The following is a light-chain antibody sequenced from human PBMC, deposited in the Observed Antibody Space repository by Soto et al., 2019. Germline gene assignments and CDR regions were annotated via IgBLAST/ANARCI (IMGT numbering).Light chain of an antibody. J-gene: IGKJ5*01. Sequence: ETVLTQSPDTLSVSRGDRATLSCRASQTVGNSLAWYQQKPGQAPRLLLHSATTRATGVPVRFGGSGSGTELTLTIPSLQSEDSAVYYCQQYNHWPPSTFGPGTRL. CDR2: SAT. CDR1: QTVGNS. CDR3: QQYNHWPPST. V-gene: IGKV3-15*01.